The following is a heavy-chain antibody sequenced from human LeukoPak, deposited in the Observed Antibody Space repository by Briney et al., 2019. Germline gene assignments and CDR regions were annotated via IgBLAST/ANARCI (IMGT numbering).Heavy chain of an antibody. Sequence: SETLSLTCAVYGGSFSGYYWSWIRQPPGKGLEWIGEINHSGSTNYNPSLKSRVTISVDTSKNQFSLKLSSVTAADTAVYYCARGGRYYGSGSYYRKNYYYYYMDVWGKGNPGHRLL. CDR3: ARGGRYYGSGSYYRKNYYYYYMDV. J-gene: IGHJ6*03. CDR2: INHSGST. CDR1: GGSFSGYY. V-gene: IGHV4-34*01. D-gene: IGHD3-10*01.